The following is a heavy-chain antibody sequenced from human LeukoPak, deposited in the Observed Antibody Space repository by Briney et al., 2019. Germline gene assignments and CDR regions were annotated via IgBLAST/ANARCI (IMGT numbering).Heavy chain of an antibody. CDR1: EDSITSDIYC. CDR3: ARQPGFGGWYFDY. J-gene: IGHJ4*02. V-gene: IGHV4-39*01. D-gene: IGHD6-19*01. CDR2: VGFTGTS. Sequence: TSETLSLTCTVSEDSITSDIYCWGWIRQPPGKGLEWVGSVGFTGTSHYKPSLKSRVSISVDTSKKQFSLKLTSVTAADMAVYYCARQPGFGGWYFDYWGQGSLVTVSS.